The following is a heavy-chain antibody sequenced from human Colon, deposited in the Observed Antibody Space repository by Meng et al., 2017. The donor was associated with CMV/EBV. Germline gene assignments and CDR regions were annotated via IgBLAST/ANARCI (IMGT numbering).Heavy chain of an antibody. J-gene: IGHJ1*01. Sequence: LQLRESGRGVVKPSETLSPTCTVSGGSISNSNHYWGWIRQAPAKGLEWIGTVYYNGATRYNPSLASRGIISVDTSKNQFSLKLTSVTAADTAIYYCAKELRFSEWSSGFWGQGILVTVSS. CDR3: AKELRFSEWSSGF. CDR2: VYYNGAT. V-gene: IGHV4-39*07. D-gene: IGHD3-3*01. CDR1: GGSISNSNHY.